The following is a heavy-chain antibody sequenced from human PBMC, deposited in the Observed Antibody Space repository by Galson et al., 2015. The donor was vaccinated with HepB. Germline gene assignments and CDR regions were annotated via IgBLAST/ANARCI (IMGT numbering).Heavy chain of an antibody. D-gene: IGHD6-19*01. Sequence: SLRLSCAASGFTFSSYSMNWVRQAPGKGLEWVSSISSSSSYIYYADSVKGRFTISRDNAKNSLYLQMNSLRAEDTAVYYCARLPMRGSGSNWFDPWGQGTLVTVSS. J-gene: IGHJ5*02. V-gene: IGHV3-21*01. CDR3: ARLPMRGSGSNWFDP. CDR1: GFTFSSYS. CDR2: ISSSSSYI.